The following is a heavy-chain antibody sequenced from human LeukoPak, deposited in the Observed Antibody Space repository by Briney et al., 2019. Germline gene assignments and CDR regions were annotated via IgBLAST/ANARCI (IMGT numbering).Heavy chain of an antibody. CDR1: GGTFSSYA. D-gene: IGHD2-2*01. J-gene: IGHJ6*02. V-gene: IGHV1-69*13. CDR3: ARLRRIVPAAILHYGMDV. CDR2: IIPIFGTA. Sequence: ASVKVPCKASGGTFSSYAISWVRQAPGQGLEWMGGIIPIFGTANYAQKFQGRVTITADESTSTAYMELSSLRSEDTAVYYCARLRRIVPAAILHYGMDVWGQGTTVTVSS.